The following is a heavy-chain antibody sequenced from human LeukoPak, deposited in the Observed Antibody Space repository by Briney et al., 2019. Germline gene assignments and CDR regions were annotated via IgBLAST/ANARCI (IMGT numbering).Heavy chain of an antibody. CDR2: IIPIFGTA. J-gene: IGHJ6*04. Sequence: SVKVSCKASGGTFSSYAISWVRQAPGQGLEWMGGIIPIFGTANYAQKFQGRVTITADESTSTAYMELSSLRSEDTAVYYCAAYCSGGSCYSEGGYYYGMDIWGKGTTVTVSS. CDR1: GGTFSSYA. D-gene: IGHD2-15*01. CDR3: AAYCSGGSCYSEGGYYYGMDI. V-gene: IGHV1-69*13.